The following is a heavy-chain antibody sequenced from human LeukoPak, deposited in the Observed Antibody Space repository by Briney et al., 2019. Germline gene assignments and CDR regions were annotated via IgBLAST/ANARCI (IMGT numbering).Heavy chain of an antibody. Sequence: GGSLRLSCAASGFTFSNYAMCWVRQAPGKGLEWVSCISGSGDNTYYVDSVKSRFTISRDNSKNTLYLQVNSLRAEDTAIYYCAKDLHDYGPYWGQGTLVTVSS. CDR1: GFTFSNYA. CDR2: ISGSGDNT. V-gene: IGHV3-23*01. D-gene: IGHD4/OR15-4a*01. CDR3: AKDLHDYGPY. J-gene: IGHJ4*02.